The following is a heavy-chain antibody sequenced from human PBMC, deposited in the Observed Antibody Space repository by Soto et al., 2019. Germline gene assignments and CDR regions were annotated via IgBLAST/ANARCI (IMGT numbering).Heavy chain of an antibody. Sequence: QLQLQESGPGLVKPSETLSLTCTVSGGSISSSRYYWGWIRQPPGKGLEWIGSIYYSGSTYYNPSLKNRVTISGDTAKNQFSRKRSSVTGADTAMSYCARHPSHYDFWSGYSSEVDYWCQGTLVTVSS. CDR2: IYYSGST. D-gene: IGHD3-3*01. CDR3: ARHPSHYDFWSGYSSEVDY. CDR1: GGSISSSRYY. V-gene: IGHV4-39*01. J-gene: IGHJ4*02.